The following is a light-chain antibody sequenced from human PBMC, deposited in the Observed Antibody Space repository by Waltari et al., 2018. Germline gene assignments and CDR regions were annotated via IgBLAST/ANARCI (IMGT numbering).Light chain of an antibody. V-gene: IGLV2-14*03. CDR1: STYVGVFDY. J-gene: IGLJ1*01. CDR2: DVS. Sequence: QSALTQPASVSGSPGQSITLSRTGTSTYVGVFDYVTRYQQQPAKSPKRLISDVSKRPSGVSHRFSGSKSGNTASLTISGLQAEDEADYFCSSFSSRSLPFVFGTGTQVTVL. CDR3: SSFSSRSLPFV.